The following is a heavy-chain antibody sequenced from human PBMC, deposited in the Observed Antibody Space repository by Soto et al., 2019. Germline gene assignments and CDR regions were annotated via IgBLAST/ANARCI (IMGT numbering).Heavy chain of an antibody. CDR1: GDSVSSGY. Sequence: SETLSLTCTVSGDSVSSGYWIWIRQPPGKVLENIGYIYRGSTNYASSLKSRVTISVDTSKNQFSLKLTSVTAADTAVYYCARDGSQRPATYWGQGTLVTVSS. CDR2: IYRGST. D-gene: IGHD3-10*01. J-gene: IGHJ1*01. CDR3: ARDGSQRPATY. V-gene: IGHV4-59*02.